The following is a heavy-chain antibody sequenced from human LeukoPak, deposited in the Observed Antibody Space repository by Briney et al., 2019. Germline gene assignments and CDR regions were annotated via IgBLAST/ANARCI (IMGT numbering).Heavy chain of an antibody. CDR3: ARNSTVTSPSSGYFDY. D-gene: IGHD4-17*01. J-gene: IGHJ4*02. V-gene: IGHV4-38-2*01. CDR2: VYYSGST. CDR1: GYSISSGDY. Sequence: SETLSLTCAVSGYSISSGDYWGWIRQPPGKGLEWIGSVYYSGSTHYNPSLKSRVTISVDRSRNQFSLRLSSVTAADTAVYYCARNSTVTSPSSGYFDYWGQGTLATVSS.